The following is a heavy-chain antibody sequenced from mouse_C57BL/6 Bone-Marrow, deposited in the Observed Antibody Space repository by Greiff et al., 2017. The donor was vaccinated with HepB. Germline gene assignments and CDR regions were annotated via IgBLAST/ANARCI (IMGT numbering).Heavy chain of an antibody. CDR3: ARRHYYGSRGAYYYAMDY. J-gene: IGHJ4*01. Sequence: VKVVESGPELVKPGASVKISCKASGYTFTDYYINWVKQRPGQGLEWIGWIFPGSGSTYYNEKFKGKATLTVDKSSSTAYMLLSSLTSEDSAVYFCARRHYYGSRGAYYYAMDYWGQGTSVTVSS. CDR1: GYTFTDYY. CDR2: IFPGSGST. V-gene: IGHV1-75*01. D-gene: IGHD1-1*01.